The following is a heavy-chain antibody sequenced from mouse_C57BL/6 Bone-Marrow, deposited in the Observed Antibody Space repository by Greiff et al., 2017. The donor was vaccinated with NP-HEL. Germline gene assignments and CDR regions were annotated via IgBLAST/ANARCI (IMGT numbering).Heavy chain of an antibody. J-gene: IGHJ3*01. CDR1: GFTFSDYG. Sequence: EVQGVESGGGLVQPGGSLKLSCAASGFTFSDYGMAWVRQAPRKGPEWVAFISNLAYSIYYADTVTGRFTISRENAKNTLYLEMSSLRSEDTAMYYCARQSGNYESWFAYWGQGTLVTVSA. CDR2: ISNLAYSI. CDR3: ARQSGNYESWFAY. D-gene: IGHD2-1*01. V-gene: IGHV5-15*01.